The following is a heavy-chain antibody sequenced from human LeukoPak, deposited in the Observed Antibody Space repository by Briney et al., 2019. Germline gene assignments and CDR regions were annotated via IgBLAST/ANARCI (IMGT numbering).Heavy chain of an antibody. D-gene: IGHD2-15*01. CDR2: IYYSGSS. Sequence: TLSLTCTVSGGSISSGGYYWSWIRQHPGKGLEWIGYIYYSGSSYYNPSLKTRVTISVDTSKNQFSLKLSSVTAADTAVYYCARSIVVVGSAFDIWGQGTMVTVSS. CDR1: GGSISSGGYY. J-gene: IGHJ3*02. V-gene: IGHV4-31*03. CDR3: ARSIVVVGSAFDI.